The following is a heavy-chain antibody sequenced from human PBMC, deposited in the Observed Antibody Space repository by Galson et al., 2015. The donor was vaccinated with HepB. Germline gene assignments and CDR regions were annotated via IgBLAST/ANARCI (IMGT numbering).Heavy chain of an antibody. J-gene: IGHJ6*03. Sequence: SLRLSCAASGFTFSDYYMSWIRQAPGKGLEWVSYISSSGSTIYYADSVKGRFTISRDNAKNSLYLQMNSLRAEDTAVYYCARDYDFWSGYQHTVYYYYMDVWGKGTTVTVSS. CDR1: GFTFSDYY. CDR2: ISSSGSTI. V-gene: IGHV3-11*01. D-gene: IGHD3-3*01. CDR3: ARDYDFWSGYQHTVYYYYMDV.